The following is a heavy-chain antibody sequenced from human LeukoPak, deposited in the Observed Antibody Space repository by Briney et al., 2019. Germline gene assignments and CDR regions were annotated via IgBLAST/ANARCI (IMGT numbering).Heavy chain of an antibody. J-gene: IGHJ4*02. CDR3: AKSHSPYGGSYRYFDY. CDR1: GFTFSSYA. Sequence: QTGGSLRLSCAASGFTFSSYAMSWVRQAPGKGLEWVSAISGSGGSTYYADSVKGRFTISRDNSKNTLYLQMNSLRAEDTAVYYCAKSHSPYGGSYRYFDYWGQGTLVTVSS. V-gene: IGHV3-23*01. D-gene: IGHD1-26*01. CDR2: ISGSGGST.